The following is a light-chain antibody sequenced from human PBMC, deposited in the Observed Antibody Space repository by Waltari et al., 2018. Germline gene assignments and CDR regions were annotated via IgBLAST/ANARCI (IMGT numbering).Light chain of an antibody. CDR3: QHYVSLPVT. V-gene: IGKV3-20*01. Sequence: EIVLTQSPGTLSLSPGERATLSCRASQSLSIYLAWYQQKPGRAPRLLIYQASSRATAVPDRVSGSGSGTDFSLTISRLEPEDVAVYYCQHYVSLPVTFGQGTKVEIK. J-gene: IGKJ1*01. CDR2: QAS. CDR1: QSLSIY.